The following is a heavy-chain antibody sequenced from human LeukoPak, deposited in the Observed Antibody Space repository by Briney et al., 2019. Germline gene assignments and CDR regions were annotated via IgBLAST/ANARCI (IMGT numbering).Heavy chain of an antibody. J-gene: IGHJ4*02. CDR2: IKQDRSEK. CDR1: GFTFSNYW. CDR3: ARARFETAGADY. D-gene: IGHD3-3*01. Sequence: TGGSLSLSCAASGFTFSNYWMNWVRHAPGKGLEWVANIKQDRSEKYYVDSVKGRFTISRDNAKNSLYLQMNSQRAEDTAVYYCARARFETAGADYWGQGTLVTVSS. V-gene: IGHV3-7*01.